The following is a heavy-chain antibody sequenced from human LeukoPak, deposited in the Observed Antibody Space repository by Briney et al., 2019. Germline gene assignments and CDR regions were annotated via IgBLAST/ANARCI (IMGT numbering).Heavy chain of an antibody. CDR1: RFTFSSYW. CDR2: IKQDGSEK. Sequence: SGGSLRLSWAASRFTFSSYWMSWVRQAPGKGLEWVANIKQDGSEKYYVDSVKGRFTISRDNAKNSLYLQMNSLRAEDTAVYYCARDYTGLLWFGELWYYFDYWGQGTLVTVSS. V-gene: IGHV3-7*03. J-gene: IGHJ4*02. D-gene: IGHD3-10*01. CDR3: ARDYTGLLWFGELWYYFDY.